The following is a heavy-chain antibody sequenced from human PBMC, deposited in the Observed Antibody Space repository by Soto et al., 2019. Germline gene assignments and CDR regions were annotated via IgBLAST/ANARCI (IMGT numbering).Heavy chain of an antibody. D-gene: IGHD6-13*01. J-gene: IGHJ4*02. Sequence: GESLKISCKGSGYSFTSHWISWVRQMPGKGLEWMGRIDPSDSYTNYSPSFQGHVTISADKSISTAYLQWSSLKASDTAMYYCARFQAAAGDNDLTFDYWGQGTLVTVSS. CDR1: GYSFTSHW. CDR3: ARFQAAAGDNDLTFDY. V-gene: IGHV5-10-1*01. CDR2: IDPSDSYT.